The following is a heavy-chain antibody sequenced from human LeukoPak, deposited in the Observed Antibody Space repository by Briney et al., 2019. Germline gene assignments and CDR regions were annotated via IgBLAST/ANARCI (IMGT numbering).Heavy chain of an antibody. CDR1: GFTFSSYA. J-gene: IGHJ4*02. D-gene: IGHD3-10*01. CDR3: AKDQWYYGSGSYYNCPFDY. CDR2: ISYDGSNK. V-gene: IGHV3-30-3*01. Sequence: GGSLRLSCAASGFTFSSYAMHWVRQAPGKGLEWVAVISYDGSNKYYADSVKGRFTISRDNSKNTLYLQMNSLRAEDTAVYYCAKDQWYYGSGSYYNCPFDYWGQGTLVTVSS.